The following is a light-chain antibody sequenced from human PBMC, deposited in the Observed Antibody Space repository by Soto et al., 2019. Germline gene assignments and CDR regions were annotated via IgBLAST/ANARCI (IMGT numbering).Light chain of an antibody. Sequence: EIVLTQSPATLSLSPGERATLSCRASPSVSSYLAWYQQKAGQAPRLLIYDASNRATGIPARFSGSGTGTDFTLTIDGLEPEGCADYYLQQRRSWRRTLGQGTKVELK. CDR2: DAS. J-gene: IGKJ1*01. CDR3: QQRRSWRRT. CDR1: PSVSSY. V-gene: IGKV3-11*01.